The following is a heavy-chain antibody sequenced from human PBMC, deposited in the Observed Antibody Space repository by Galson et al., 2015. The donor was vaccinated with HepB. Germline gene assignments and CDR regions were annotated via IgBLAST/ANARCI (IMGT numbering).Heavy chain of an antibody. CDR1: GFTFTSSA. V-gene: IGHV1-58*01. J-gene: IGHJ6*02. D-gene: IGHD3-22*01. Sequence: SVKVSCKASGFTFTSSAVQWVRQARGQRLEWIGWIVVGSGNTNYAQKFQERVTITRDMSTSTAYMELSSLRSEDTAVYYCAAGPDYYDSSGYIYYYGMDVWGQGTTVTVSS. CDR3: AAGPDYYDSSGYIYYYGMDV. CDR2: IVVGSGNT.